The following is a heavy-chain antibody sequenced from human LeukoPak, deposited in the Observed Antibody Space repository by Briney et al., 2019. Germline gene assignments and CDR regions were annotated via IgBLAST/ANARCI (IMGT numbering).Heavy chain of an antibody. Sequence: GGSLRLSCTVSGFTVSSNSMSWVRQAPGKGLEWVSFIYSDNTHYSDSVKGRFTISRDNSKNTLYLQMNSLRAEDTAVYYCARVRRSSRPYFDYWGQGTLVTVSS. J-gene: IGHJ4*02. CDR1: GFTVSSNS. D-gene: IGHD6-13*01. CDR2: IYSDNT. V-gene: IGHV3-53*01. CDR3: ARVRRSSRPYFDY.